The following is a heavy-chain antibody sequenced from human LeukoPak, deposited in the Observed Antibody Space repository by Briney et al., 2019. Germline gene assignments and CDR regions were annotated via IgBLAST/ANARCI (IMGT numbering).Heavy chain of an antibody. Sequence: PSETLSLTCTVSGGSISSYYWSWIRQPPGKGLEWIGYIYYSGGTNYNPSLKSRVTISVDTSKNQFSLKLSSVTAADTAVYYCARDRGVYYDSSGYYPIWGQGTLVTVSS. J-gene: IGHJ4*02. V-gene: IGHV4-59*01. CDR2: IYYSGGT. D-gene: IGHD3-22*01. CDR1: GGSISSYY. CDR3: ARDRGVYYDSSGYYPI.